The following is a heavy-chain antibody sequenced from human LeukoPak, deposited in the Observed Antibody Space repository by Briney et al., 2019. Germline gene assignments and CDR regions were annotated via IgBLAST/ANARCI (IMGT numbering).Heavy chain of an antibody. V-gene: IGHV3-53*01. CDR1: GFTVSSNY. D-gene: IGHD5-18*01. CDR3: ARESGYSYGLAGFFDY. J-gene: IGHJ4*02. Sequence: GGSLRLSCAASGFTVSSNYMSWVRQAPGKGLEGVSVMYGGGRIHYAGSVKGRFTFSRDDSKNTLYLQINSLRAEDTAVYYCARESGYSYGLAGFFDYWGQGTLVTVSS. CDR2: MYGGGRI.